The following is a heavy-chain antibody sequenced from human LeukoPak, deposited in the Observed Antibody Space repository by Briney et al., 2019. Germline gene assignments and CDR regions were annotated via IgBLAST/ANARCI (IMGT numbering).Heavy chain of an antibody. CDR2: ISGSGGST. D-gene: IGHD1-26*01. CDR3: AKRRELGAFDI. J-gene: IGHJ3*02. Sequence: GGCLRLACAAAGFTFSSYSMSWVRQAPGKGLEWVSAISGSGGSTYYADSVKGRFTISRDNSKNTLYLQMNSLRAEDTAVYYCAKRRELGAFDIWGQGTMVTVSS. CDR1: GFTFSSYS. V-gene: IGHV3-23*01.